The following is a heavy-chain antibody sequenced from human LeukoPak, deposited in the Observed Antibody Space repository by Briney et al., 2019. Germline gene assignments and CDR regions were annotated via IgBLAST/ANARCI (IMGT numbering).Heavy chain of an antibody. V-gene: IGHV4-34*01. J-gene: IGHJ3*02. CDR3: ASQPAADAFDI. CDR1: GGSFSGYY. CDR2: INHSGST. Sequence: SETLSLTCAVYGGSFSGYYWSWLRQPPGKGLEWIGEINHSGSTNYNPSLKSRVTISVDTSKNQFSLKLSSVTAADTAVYYCASQPAADAFDIWGQGTMVTVSS. D-gene: IGHD2-2*01.